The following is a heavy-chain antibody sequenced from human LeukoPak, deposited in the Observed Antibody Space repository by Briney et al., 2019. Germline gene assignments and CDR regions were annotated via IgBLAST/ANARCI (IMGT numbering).Heavy chain of an antibody. Sequence: GGSLRLSCAASRFTLSNYWMSWVRQAPGKGLKWVANIKQDGSETYYVEPVKGRFTISSDNAKNSLSLQMNRLSAEDTAVYYCARQRGSGCLDYWGQGTLVTVSS. V-gene: IGHV3-7*01. J-gene: IGHJ4*02. D-gene: IGHD6-19*01. CDR3: ARQRGSGCLDY. CDR1: RFTLSNYW. CDR2: IKQDGSET.